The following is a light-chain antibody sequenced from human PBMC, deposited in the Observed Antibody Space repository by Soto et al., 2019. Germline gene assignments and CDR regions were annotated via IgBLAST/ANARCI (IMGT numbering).Light chain of an antibody. CDR3: SSYAGSNNFVL. CDR2: EVS. V-gene: IGLV2-8*01. Sequence: QSALTQPPSASGSPGQSVTISCTGTSNDVGGYNYVSWYQQHPGKAPKLMIFEVSKRPSGVPDRFSGSKSGNTASLTVSGLQAEDEADYYCSSYAGSNNFVLFGGGTKLTVL. J-gene: IGLJ2*01. CDR1: SNDVGGYNY.